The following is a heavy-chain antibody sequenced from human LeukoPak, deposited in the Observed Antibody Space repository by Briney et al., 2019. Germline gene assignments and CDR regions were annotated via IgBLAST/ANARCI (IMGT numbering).Heavy chain of an antibody. CDR2: IYYSGST. D-gene: IGHD5-18*01. V-gene: IGHV4-59*01. CDR1: GGSISSYY. J-gene: IGHJ6*03. Sequence: PSETLSLTCTVSGGSISSYYWSWIRQPPGKGLEWIGYIYYSGSTNYNPSLKSRVTISVDTSKNQFSLKLSSVTAADTAVYYCARARFSGRNPYSYSYSPNYYMDVWGKGTTVTVSS. CDR3: ARARFSGRNPYSYSYSPNYYMDV.